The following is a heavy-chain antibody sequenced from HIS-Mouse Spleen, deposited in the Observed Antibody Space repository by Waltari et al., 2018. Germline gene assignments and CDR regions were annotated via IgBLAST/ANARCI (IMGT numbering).Heavy chain of an antibody. CDR1: GGTFSSYA. D-gene: IGHD3-22*01. CDR3: ARGTYYYDSSGYSFDY. V-gene: IGHV1-69*04. Sequence: QVQLVQSGAEVKKPGSSVKVSCKASGGTFSSYAISWVRQAPGQGLEWMGRIIPILGIANYTQKFQGRVTITADKSTSTAYMELSSLRSEDTAVYYCARGTYYYDSSGYSFDYWGQGTLVTVSS. J-gene: IGHJ4*02. CDR2: IIPILGIA.